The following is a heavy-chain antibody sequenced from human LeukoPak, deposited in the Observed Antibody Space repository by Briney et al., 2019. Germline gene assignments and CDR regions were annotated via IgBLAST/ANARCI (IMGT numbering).Heavy chain of an antibody. CDR3: ARTSGVSAAGSPYYFDY. D-gene: IGHD6-13*01. CDR2: ISPYSGNT. CDR1: GYTFHTYG. Sequence: GASVKVSCKASGYTFHTYGISWVRQAPGQGLEWMGWISPYSGNTDYTERLQGRVTMTTDTSTTTAYMELRSLRSDDTAVYYCARTSGVSAAGSPYYFDYWGQGTLVTVSS. V-gene: IGHV1-18*01. J-gene: IGHJ4*02.